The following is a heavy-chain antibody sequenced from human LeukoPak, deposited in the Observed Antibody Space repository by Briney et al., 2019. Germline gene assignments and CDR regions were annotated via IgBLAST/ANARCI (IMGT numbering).Heavy chain of an antibody. V-gene: IGHV1-2*02. D-gene: IGHD6-19*01. CDR1: GGTFSSYA. Sequence: ASVKVSCKASGGTFSSYAISWVRQAPGQGLEWMGWINPNSGGTNYAQKFQGRVTMTRDTSISTAYMELSRLRSDDTAVYYCARSNGQWLVHYFDYWGQGTLVTVSS. J-gene: IGHJ4*02. CDR2: INPNSGGT. CDR3: ARSNGQWLVHYFDY.